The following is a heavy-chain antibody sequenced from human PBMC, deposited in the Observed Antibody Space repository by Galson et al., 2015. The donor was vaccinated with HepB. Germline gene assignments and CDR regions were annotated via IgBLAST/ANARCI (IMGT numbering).Heavy chain of an antibody. CDR2: ISSSSTTI. CDR3: ARGLLGISNY. V-gene: IGHV3-48*01. Sequence: SLRLSCAASGFTFSSYSMNWVRQAPGKGLERVSYISSSSTTINYADSLKGRFTISRDNAKNSLYLQMNSLRAEDTAVYYCARGLLGISNYWGQGTLVTVSS. J-gene: IGHJ4*02. CDR1: GFTFSSYS. D-gene: IGHD2/OR15-2a*01.